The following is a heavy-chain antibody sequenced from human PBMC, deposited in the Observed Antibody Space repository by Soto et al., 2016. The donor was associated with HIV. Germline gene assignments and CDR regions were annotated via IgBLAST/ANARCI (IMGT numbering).Heavy chain of an antibody. J-gene: IGHJ6*03. CDR2: INWNGGST. V-gene: IGHV3-20*04. D-gene: IGHD3-9*01. CDR1: GFTFDDYG. Sequence: EVQLVESGGGVVRPGGSLRLSCAASGFTFDDYGMNWVRQAPGKGLEWVSSINWNGGSTSYGDSVKGRFTISRDNARNSLYLQMKSLRAEDTALYYCARVQSYYDILTPPKAYYYYMDVWGKGTTGLRLL. CDR3: ARVQSYYDILTPPKAYYYYMDV.